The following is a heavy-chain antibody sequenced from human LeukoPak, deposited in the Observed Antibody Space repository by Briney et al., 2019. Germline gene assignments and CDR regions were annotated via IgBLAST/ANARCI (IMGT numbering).Heavy chain of an antibody. V-gene: IGHV3-23*01. CDR2: ISGSGGST. CDR1: GFTFSSYA. CDR3: AKDREFGDYGGGYFDY. Sequence: PGGSPRLSCAASGFTFSSYAMSWVRQAPGKGLEWASAISGSGGSTYYADSVKGRFTISRDNSKNTLYLQMNSLRAEDTAVYYCAKDREFGDYGGGYFDYWGQGTLVTVSS. J-gene: IGHJ4*02. D-gene: IGHD3-10*01.